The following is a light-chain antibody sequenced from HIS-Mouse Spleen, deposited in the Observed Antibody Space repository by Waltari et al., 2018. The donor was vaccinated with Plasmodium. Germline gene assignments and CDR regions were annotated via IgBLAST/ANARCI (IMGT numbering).Light chain of an antibody. J-gene: IGLJ2*01. CDR3: QAWDSSTVV. CDR2: QDS. Sequence: SYELTQPPSASVSPGQTASSTCSGDTLGDKYACWYQQKPGQSPVLVIYQDSKRPSGIPERFSGSNSGNTATLTISGTQAMDEADYYCQAWDSSTVVFGGGTKLTVL. V-gene: IGLV3-1*01. CDR1: TLGDKY.